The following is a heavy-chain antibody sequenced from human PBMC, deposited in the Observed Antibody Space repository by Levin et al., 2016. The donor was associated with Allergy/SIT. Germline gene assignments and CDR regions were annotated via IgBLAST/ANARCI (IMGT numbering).Heavy chain of an antibody. CDR3: AKDYRPLRSPVNYFDF. Sequence: GESLKISCAASGFTFNDYTMHWVRQAPGKGLEWVSFISWDGGTTYYADSVKGRFSISRDNRKNSLYLQMNSLRSEDTALYYCAKDYRPLRSPVNYFDFWGQGTLVTVSS. CDR2: ISWDGGTT. D-gene: IGHD2-21*02. CDR1: GFTFNDYT. J-gene: IGHJ4*02. V-gene: IGHV3-43*01.